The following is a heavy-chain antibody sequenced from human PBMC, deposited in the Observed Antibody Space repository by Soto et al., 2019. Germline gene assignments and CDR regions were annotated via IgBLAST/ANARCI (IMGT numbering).Heavy chain of an antibody. CDR3: ARSDNRNSLYGVDV. CDR2: INHRGSS. J-gene: IGHJ6*02. Sequence: SEALSLTCAVNGGSLSGYYWSWIRQSPGKGLEWIGEINHRGSSDYNPSLKSRVTISIDASKNHVTLELTSVTAADTAVYYCARSDNRNSLYGVDVWGQGTAVTVSS. CDR1: GGSLSGYY. D-gene: IGHD1-7*01. V-gene: IGHV4-34*01.